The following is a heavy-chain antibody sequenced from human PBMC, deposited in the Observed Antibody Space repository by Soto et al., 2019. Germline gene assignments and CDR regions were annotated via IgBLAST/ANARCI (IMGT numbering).Heavy chain of an antibody. V-gene: IGHV4-30-4*02. CDR1: GGTISSGDYH. J-gene: IGHJ5*02. CDR3: ARVTNIISRFSYRFDP. CDR2: IHNSGNI. Sequence: SDTLSLTCTVSGGTISSGDYHWSWIRQPPGKGLEWIGSIHNSGNIYYNPSLKSRLSISVDTSKNQFSLELSSVTAADAAVYFCARVTNIISRFSYRFDPWGQGTLVNVSS. D-gene: IGHD3-3*01.